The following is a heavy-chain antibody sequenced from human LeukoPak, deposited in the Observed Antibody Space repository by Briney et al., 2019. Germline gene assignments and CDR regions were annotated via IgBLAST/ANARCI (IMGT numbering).Heavy chain of an antibody. CDR1: GFTLSSYA. V-gene: IGHV3-64*01. J-gene: IGHJ4*02. CDR3: AREGKAVAGPDPYYFDY. Sequence: GGSLRLSCAASGFTLSSYAMHWVRQAPGKGLEYVSAISSNGGSTYYANSVKGRFTISRDNSKNTLYLQMGSLRAEDMAVYYCAREGKAVAGPDPYYFDYWGQGALVTVSS. CDR2: ISSNGGST. D-gene: IGHD6-19*01.